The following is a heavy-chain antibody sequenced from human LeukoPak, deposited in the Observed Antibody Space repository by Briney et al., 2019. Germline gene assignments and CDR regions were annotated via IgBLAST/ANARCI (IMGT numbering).Heavy chain of an antibody. J-gene: IGHJ3*02. CDR1: GFTFSAYA. CDR2: ISYDGTSK. V-gene: IGHV3-30-3*01. Sequence: GGSLRLSCAASGFTFSAYAIHWVRQAPGKGLEWVEVISYDGTSKYYAHSVKGRFTISRDNSKNTLYLQVNSLRTEGTAVYYCGRLYSGFFAAFEIWGQGTVVSVS. D-gene: IGHD3-10*01. CDR3: GRLYSGFFAAFEI.